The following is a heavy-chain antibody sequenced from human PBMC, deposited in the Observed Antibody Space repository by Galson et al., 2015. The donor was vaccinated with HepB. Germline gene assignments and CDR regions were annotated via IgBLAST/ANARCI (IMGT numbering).Heavy chain of an antibody. CDR3: ARDLWFGEYWAFDI. Sequence: SLRLSCAASGFTFSSYSMNWVRQAPGKGLEWVSYISSSSSTIYYADSVKGRFTISRDNAKNSLYLQMNSLRAEDTAVYYCARDLWFGEYWAFDIWGQGTMVTVSS. D-gene: IGHD3-10*01. J-gene: IGHJ3*02. CDR2: ISSSSSTI. CDR1: GFTFSSYS. V-gene: IGHV3-48*04.